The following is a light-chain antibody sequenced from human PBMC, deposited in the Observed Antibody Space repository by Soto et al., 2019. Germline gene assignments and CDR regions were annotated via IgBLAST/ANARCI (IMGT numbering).Light chain of an antibody. Sequence: DIPMTQSPSTLSASVGDRVTITCRALQSISVWLAWYHQKAGKAPNLLIYKASRLESGVPSRFSGSGSETEFTLPISGLHPGDSAIYYCQQYNRYSPTCGQGTKVEVK. V-gene: IGKV1-5*03. J-gene: IGKJ1*01. CDR3: QQYNRYSPT. CDR2: KAS. CDR1: QSISVW.